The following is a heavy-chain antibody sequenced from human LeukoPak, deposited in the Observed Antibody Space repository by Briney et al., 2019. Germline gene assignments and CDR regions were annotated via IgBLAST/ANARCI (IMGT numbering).Heavy chain of an antibody. V-gene: IGHV3-48*03. CDR3: ARGNDYYDTGSDAFDI. D-gene: IGHD3-22*01. CDR1: GFTFSSYE. J-gene: IGHJ3*02. CDR2: ISSSGSTI. Sequence: PGGSLRLSCAASGFTFSSYEMNWVPQAPGKGLEWVSYISSSGSTIYYADSVKGRFTISRDNAKNPLYLQMNSLRAEDTAVYYCARGNDYYDTGSDAFDIWGQGTMVTVSS.